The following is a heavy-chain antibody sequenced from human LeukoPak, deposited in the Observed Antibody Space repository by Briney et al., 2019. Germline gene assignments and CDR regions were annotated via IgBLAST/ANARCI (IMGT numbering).Heavy chain of an antibody. Sequence: PGGSLRLSCAASGFSFSTFSMNWVRQAPGKGLEWVSSITSSSNYIYYADSVKGRFTISRDNAKNSLYLQMNSLRAEDTAVYYCAKDLHNGGGGSGPPFWFDPWGQGTLVTVSS. V-gene: IGHV3-21*04. J-gene: IGHJ5*02. CDR1: GFSFSTFS. CDR3: AKDLHNGGGGSGPPFWFDP. CDR2: ITSSSNYI. D-gene: IGHD2-15*01.